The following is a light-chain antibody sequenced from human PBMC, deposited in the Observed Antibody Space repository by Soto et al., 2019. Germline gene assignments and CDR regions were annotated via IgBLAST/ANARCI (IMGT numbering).Light chain of an antibody. V-gene: IGLV2-8*01. CDR1: SSDVGGYDY. Sequence: QSALTQPPSASGSPGQSVTISCTGTSSDVGGYDYVSWYQQHPGEAPKLMIYEVSKRPAGVPDRFSGSKSGNTASLTVSGLAAEDEADYYCCYYADSNIVFGTGTQLTVL. J-gene: IGLJ1*01. CDR2: EVS. CDR3: CYYADSNIV.